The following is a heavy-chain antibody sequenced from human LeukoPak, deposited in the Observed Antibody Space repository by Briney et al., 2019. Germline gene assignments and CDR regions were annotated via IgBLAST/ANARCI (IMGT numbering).Heavy chain of an antibody. CDR1: GASIRSPY. V-gene: IGHV4-59*08. CDR3: ARLDRSGYEMGGTWFDP. Sequence: PSETLSLTCTVSGASIRSPYWSWPRQPPGKGLEWIGYIYYTGSTNSNPSLKSRVTVSVDTSKNQFSLKLNSMTAADTAVYYCARLDRSGYEMGGTWFDPWGQGTLVTVSS. J-gene: IGHJ5*02. CDR2: IYYTGST. D-gene: IGHD3-22*01.